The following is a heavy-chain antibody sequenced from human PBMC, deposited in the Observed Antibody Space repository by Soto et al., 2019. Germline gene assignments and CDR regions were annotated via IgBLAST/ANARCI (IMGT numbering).Heavy chain of an antibody. CDR1: GFTFSSYR. V-gene: IGHV3-7*01. D-gene: IGHD3-16*02. CDR2: IKQDGSEK. CDR3: ARDPNFMITFGGVIANNAFDI. Sequence: GGSLRLSCAASGFTFSSYRMSWVRQAPGKGLEWVANIKQDGSEKYYVDSVKGRFTISRDNAKNSLYLQMNSLRAEDTAVYYCARDPNFMITFGGVIANNAFDIWGQGTMVTVSS. J-gene: IGHJ3*02.